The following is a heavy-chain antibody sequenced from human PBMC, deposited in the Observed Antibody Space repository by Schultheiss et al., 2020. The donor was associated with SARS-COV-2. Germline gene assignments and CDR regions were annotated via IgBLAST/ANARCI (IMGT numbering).Heavy chain of an antibody. V-gene: IGHV3-23*01. CDR3: AKQWDIVVVPAAITFDY. CDR2: ISVSGGRT. J-gene: IGHJ4*02. D-gene: IGHD2-2*01. Sequence: GGSLRLSCAASGLTFSSYAMSWVLQAPGKGLEWVSVISVSGGRTYYAYSVKGWFTISRDNSKNTLYLQMNSLRAEDTAVYYCAKQWDIVVVPAAITFDYWGQGSVVTVSS. CDR1: GLTFSSYA.